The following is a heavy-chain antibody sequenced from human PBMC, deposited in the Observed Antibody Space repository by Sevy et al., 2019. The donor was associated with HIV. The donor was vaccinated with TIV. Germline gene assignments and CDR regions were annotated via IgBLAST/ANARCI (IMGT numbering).Heavy chain of an antibody. Sequence: GGSPRLSCASSGITFSESLMSWVRQAPGKGLEWVASIKQDGSQKYYVDSVKGRFSISRDNAKNSLYLQMNSLRGDDTARYYCARVFSGSAPGFDYWGQGTLVTVSS. CDR3: ARVFSGSAPGFDY. D-gene: IGHD6-19*01. CDR1: GITFSESL. CDR2: IKQDGSQK. V-gene: IGHV3-7*01. J-gene: IGHJ4*02.